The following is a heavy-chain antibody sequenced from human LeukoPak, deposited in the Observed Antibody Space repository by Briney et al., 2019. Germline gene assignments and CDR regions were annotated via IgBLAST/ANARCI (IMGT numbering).Heavy chain of an antibody. CDR2: IIPIFGTA. Sequence: GASVKVSCKASGGTFSSYAISWVRQAPGQGLEWMGGIIPIFGTANYAQKFQGRVTITADESTSTAYMELSSLRPEDTAVYYCARFLRGYSYGLFDYWGQRTLVTVSS. CDR1: GGTFSSYA. V-gene: IGHV1-69*13. D-gene: IGHD5-18*01. J-gene: IGHJ4*02. CDR3: ARFLRGYSYGLFDY.